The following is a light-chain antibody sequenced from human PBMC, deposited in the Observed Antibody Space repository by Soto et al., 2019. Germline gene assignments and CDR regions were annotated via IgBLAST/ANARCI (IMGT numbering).Light chain of an antibody. Sequence: EILLTQSPGTLSLSPGERATLSCRASQSVSSSYLAWYQQKPGQAPRLLIYGASSRATGIPDRLSGSGSGTAFTLTISRLEPEDFAVYYCQQYGSSITFGQGTRLEIK. V-gene: IGKV3-20*01. CDR1: QSVSSSY. J-gene: IGKJ5*01. CDR3: QQYGSSIT. CDR2: GAS.